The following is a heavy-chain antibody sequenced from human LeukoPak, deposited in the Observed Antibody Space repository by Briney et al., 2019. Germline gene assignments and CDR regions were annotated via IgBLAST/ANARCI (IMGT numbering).Heavy chain of an antibody. CDR3: ARDAGTGDSYYWYFDL. J-gene: IGHJ2*01. V-gene: IGHV3-21*04. Sequence: GGSLRLSCAASGFTFSSYSMNWVRQAPGKGLEWVSSISGSSSYIYYADSVKGRFTISRDNAKNSLYLQMNSLRVKDTAVYYCARDAGTGDSYYWYFDLWGRGTQVTVSS. D-gene: IGHD2-21*01. CDR1: GFTFSSYS. CDR2: ISGSSSYI.